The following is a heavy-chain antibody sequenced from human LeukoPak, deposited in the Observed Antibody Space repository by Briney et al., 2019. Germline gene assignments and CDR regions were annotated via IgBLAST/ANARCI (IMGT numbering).Heavy chain of an antibody. V-gene: IGHV1-2*02. CDR1: GYTFTGYY. CDR3: ARDPGCSGGSCYWGGYYYYYMDV. J-gene: IGHJ6*03. CDR2: INPNSGGT. Sequence: GASVKVSCKASGYTFTGYYMHWVRQAPGQGLEWMGWINPNSGGTNYAQKFQGRVTMTRDTSISTAYKELSRLRSDDTAVYYCARDPGCSGGSCYWGGYYYYYMDVWGKGTTVTISS. D-gene: IGHD2-15*01.